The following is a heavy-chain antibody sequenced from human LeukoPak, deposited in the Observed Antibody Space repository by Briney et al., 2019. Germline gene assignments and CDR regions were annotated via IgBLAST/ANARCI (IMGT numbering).Heavy chain of an antibody. V-gene: IGHV1-18*01. D-gene: IGHD5-12*01. J-gene: IGHJ3*02. CDR2: IGAYNGNT. CDR3: ARKMGYSGVVEDAFDI. Sequence: ASVKVSCKASGYTFTSYGISWVRQAPGQGLEWMGWIGAYNGNTNYAQKLQGRVTMTTDTSTSTAYMELRSLRSDDTAVYYCARKMGYSGVVEDAFDIWGQGTMVTVSS. CDR1: GYTFTSYG.